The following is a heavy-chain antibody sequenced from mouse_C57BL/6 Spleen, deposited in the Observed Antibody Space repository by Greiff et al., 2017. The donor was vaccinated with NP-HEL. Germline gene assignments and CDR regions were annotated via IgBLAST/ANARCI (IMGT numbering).Heavy chain of an antibody. J-gene: IGHJ4*01. CDR3: AREGSIYYAMDY. CDR1: GYTFTSYW. CDR2: INPSNGGT. D-gene: IGHD1-1*01. Sequence: QVQLQQSGTELVKPGASVKLSCKASGYTFTSYWMHWVKQRPGQGLEWIGNINPSNGGTNYNEKFKSKATLTVDKSSSTAYMQLSSLTSEDSAVYYCAREGSIYYAMDYWGQGTSVTVSS. V-gene: IGHV1-53*01.